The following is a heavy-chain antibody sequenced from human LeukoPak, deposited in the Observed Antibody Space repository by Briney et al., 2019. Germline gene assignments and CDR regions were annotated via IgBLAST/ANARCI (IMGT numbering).Heavy chain of an antibody. V-gene: IGHV3-23*01. Sequence: PGGSLRLSCAASGFTFSSYAMSWVRQAPGKGLEWVSAISGSGDSTYYADSVKGRFTISRDNSKNTLYLQMNSLRAEDKAVYYCAKSPTISPKTPDYWGQGTLVTVSS. CDR1: GFTFSSYA. D-gene: IGHD1-26*01. J-gene: IGHJ4*02. CDR2: ISGSGDST. CDR3: AKSPTISPKTPDY.